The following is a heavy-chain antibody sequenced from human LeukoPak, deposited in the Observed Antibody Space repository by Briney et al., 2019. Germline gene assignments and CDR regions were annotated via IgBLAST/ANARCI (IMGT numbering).Heavy chain of an antibody. CDR2: ISAYNGNT. CDR1: GYTFTSYG. Sequence: GASVKVSCKASGYTFTSYGINWVRQAPGQGLEWMGWISAYNGNTNYAQKLQGRVTMTTDTSTSTAYMELRSLRSDDTAVYYCARDCGGDCSSPNYYYYYMDVWGKGTTVTVSS. V-gene: IGHV1-18*01. CDR3: ARDCGGDCSSPNYYYYYMDV. D-gene: IGHD2-21*02. J-gene: IGHJ6*03.